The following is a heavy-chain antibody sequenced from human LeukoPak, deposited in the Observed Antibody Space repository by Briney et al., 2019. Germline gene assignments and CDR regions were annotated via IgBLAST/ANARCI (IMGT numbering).Heavy chain of an antibody. J-gene: IGHJ4*02. Sequence: GGSLRLSCADATFTFSNYAMSWVRQAPGKGLEWVSGISGGGVRTNYADSVKGRFTISRDNSKNTLYLQMNSLRAEDTAVYYCAKDHGSGWYRFGYWGQGTLVTVSS. D-gene: IGHD6-19*01. CDR1: TFTFSNYA. CDR2: ISGGGVRT. V-gene: IGHV3-23*01. CDR3: AKDHGSGWYRFGY.